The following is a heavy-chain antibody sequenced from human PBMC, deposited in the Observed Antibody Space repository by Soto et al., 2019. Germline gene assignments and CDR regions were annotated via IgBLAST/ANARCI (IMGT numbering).Heavy chain of an antibody. Sequence: QVQLQESGPGLVKPSETLSLTCTVSGGSISSYYWSWIRQPPGKGLEWIGYIYYSGSTNYNPSLKIRVTISVDTSKNQFSLKLSSVTAADTAVYYCARGWELAFDYWGQGTLVTVSS. V-gene: IGHV4-59*01. CDR2: IYYSGST. CDR1: GGSISSYY. D-gene: IGHD1-26*01. J-gene: IGHJ4*02. CDR3: ARGWELAFDY.